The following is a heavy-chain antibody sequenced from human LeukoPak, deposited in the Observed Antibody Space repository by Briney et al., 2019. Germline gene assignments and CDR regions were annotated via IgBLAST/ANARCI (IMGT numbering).Heavy chain of an antibody. Sequence: ASVKGSCKASGYIFTKYYMHWLRQAPGQGLEWMGIINPSGGSATYAQKFQGRVTMTSDTSTNTAYMELSGLRSEDTAIYYCARDRELRITLGGAAWFDPWGQGTLVTVSS. J-gene: IGHJ5*02. D-gene: IGHD3-16*01. CDR3: ARDRELRITLGGAAWFDP. CDR2: INPSGGSA. V-gene: IGHV1-46*01. CDR1: GYIFTKYY.